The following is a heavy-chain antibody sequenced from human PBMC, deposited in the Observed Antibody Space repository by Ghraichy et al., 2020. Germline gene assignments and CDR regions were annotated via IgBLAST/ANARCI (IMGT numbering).Heavy chain of an antibody. CDR3: ARVHGDFWNGDHDF. CDR1: GFSLNTSKMC. Sequence: SGPTLVKPGETLTLTCSFSGFSLNTSKMCLSWVRQPPGKALEWLGVIDWVDDKYYSASLKTRLAISKDTFGNVVVLTLTNVDPLDTGTYYCARVHGDFWNGDHDFWGQGALVTVSA. CDR2: IDWVDDK. J-gene: IGHJ4*02. V-gene: IGHV2-70*18. D-gene: IGHD3-3*01.